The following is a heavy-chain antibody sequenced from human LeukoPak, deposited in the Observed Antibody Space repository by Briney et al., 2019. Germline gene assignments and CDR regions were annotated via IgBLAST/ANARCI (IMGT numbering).Heavy chain of an antibody. V-gene: IGHV3-21*01. D-gene: IGHD3-3*01. CDR2: ISSSSSYI. CDR1: GFTFSSYS. CDR3: AREAHSITIFGVSPGDY. J-gene: IGHJ4*02. Sequence: PGGSLRLSCAASGFTFSSYSMNWVRQAPGKGLEWVSSISSSSSYIYYADSVKGRFTISRDNAKNSPYLQMNSLRAEDTAVYYCAREAHSITIFGVSPGDYWGQGTLVTVSS.